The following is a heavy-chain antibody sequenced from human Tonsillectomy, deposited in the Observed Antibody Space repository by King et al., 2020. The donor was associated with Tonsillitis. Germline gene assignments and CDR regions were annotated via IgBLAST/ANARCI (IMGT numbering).Heavy chain of an antibody. J-gene: IGHJ3*01. CDR2: IYPGDSDT. CDR1: GYTFTNYW. Sequence: QLVQSGVEVKKPGESLKISCKASGYTFTNYWIGWVRQMPGKGLEWMGIIYPGDSDTRYSPSFQGQVTISADKSVTTAYLQWSSLEASDTAMYYCAGRPDAFDVWGQGTMVTVSS. CDR3: AGRPDAFDV. V-gene: IGHV5-51*01.